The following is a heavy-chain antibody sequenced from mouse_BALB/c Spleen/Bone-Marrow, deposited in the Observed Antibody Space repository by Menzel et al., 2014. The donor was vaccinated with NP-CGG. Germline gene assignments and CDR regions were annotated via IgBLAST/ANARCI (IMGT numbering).Heavy chain of an antibody. Sequence: EVKLVESGGGLVQPGGSLRLSCATSGFTFTDYYMSWVRQPPGKALEWLGFIRNKANGYTTEYSASVKGRFTISRDNSQSILYLRMNTLRAEDSATYFCARDINDNYNWYFDVWGAGTTVTVSS. J-gene: IGHJ1*01. CDR3: ARDINDNYNWYFDV. CDR2: IRNKANGYTT. V-gene: IGHV7-3*02. CDR1: GFTFTDYY. D-gene: IGHD2-1*01.